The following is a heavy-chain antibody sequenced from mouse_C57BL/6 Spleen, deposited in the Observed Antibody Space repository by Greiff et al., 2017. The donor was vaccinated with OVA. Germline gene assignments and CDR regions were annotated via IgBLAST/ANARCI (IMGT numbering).Heavy chain of an antibody. CDR2: IRSKSNNYAT. CDR1: GFSFNTYA. D-gene: IGHD2-3*01. CDR3: VRHRSGYYYFDV. Sequence: DVKLVESGGGLVQPKGSLKLSCAASGFSFNTYAMNWVRQAPGKGLEWVARIRSKSNNYATYYADSVKDRFTISRDDSESMLYLQMNNLKTEDTAMYYCVRHRSGYYYFDVWGTGTTVTVSS. J-gene: IGHJ1*03. V-gene: IGHV10-1*01.